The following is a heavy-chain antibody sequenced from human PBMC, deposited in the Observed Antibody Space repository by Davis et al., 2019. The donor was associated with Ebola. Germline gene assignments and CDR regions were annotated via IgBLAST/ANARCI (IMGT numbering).Heavy chain of an antibody. V-gene: IGHV4-59*08. CDR3: ARSISGHDSGGS. J-gene: IGHJ5*02. D-gene: IGHD5-12*01. CDR2: FYYSGST. Sequence: MPSETLSLTCAVYGGSFSGYYWSWIRQPPGKGLEWIGTFYYSGSTNYNPSLKSRVTISVDTSKNQFSLKLTSVTAADTAVYYCARSISGHDSGGSWGQGTLITVSS. CDR1: GGSFSGYY.